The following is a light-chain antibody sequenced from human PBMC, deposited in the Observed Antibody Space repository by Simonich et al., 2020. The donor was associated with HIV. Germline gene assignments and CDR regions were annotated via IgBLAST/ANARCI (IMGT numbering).Light chain of an antibody. CDR1: KSIISW. CDR3: QQYNSYWT. V-gene: IGKV1-5*03. J-gene: IGKJ1*01. CDR2: NAS. Sequence: DIQMTQSPSTLSGAVGDRVTITCRAIKSIISWLDLYQQKPGKASKILIYNASSLKSGVPSRFSGSGSGTEFTLTIASLQPDDSATYYCQQYNSYWTFGQGTKVEIK.